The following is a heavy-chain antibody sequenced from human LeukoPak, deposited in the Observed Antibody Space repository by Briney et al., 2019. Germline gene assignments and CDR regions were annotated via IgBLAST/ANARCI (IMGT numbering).Heavy chain of an antibody. CDR3: AKILDSSGWYYFDY. CDR2: IRYDGSNK. J-gene: IGHJ4*02. Sequence: GGSLRLSCAASGFTFSSYGMHWVRQAPGKGLEWVAFIRYDGSNKYYADSVKGRFTISRDNSKNTLYLQMNSLRAEDTAVYYCAKILDSSGWYYFDYWGQGTLVTVSS. CDR1: GFTFSSYG. V-gene: IGHV3-30*02. D-gene: IGHD6-19*01.